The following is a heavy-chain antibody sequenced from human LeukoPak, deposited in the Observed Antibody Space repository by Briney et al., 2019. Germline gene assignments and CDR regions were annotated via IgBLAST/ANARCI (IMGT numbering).Heavy chain of an antibody. Sequence: SETLSLTCTVSGGSISSSSYYWGWIRQPPGKGLEWIGGIYYSGSTYYNPSLKSRVTISVDTSKNQFSLKLSSVTAADTAVYYCARHAHLHSSSSYWGQGTLVTVSS. V-gene: IGHV4-39*01. D-gene: IGHD6-13*01. CDR3: ARHAHLHSSSSY. CDR2: IYYSGST. CDR1: GGSISSSSYY. J-gene: IGHJ4*02.